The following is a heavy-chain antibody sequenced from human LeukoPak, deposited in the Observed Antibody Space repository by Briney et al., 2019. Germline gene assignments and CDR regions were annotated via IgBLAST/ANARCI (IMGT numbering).Heavy chain of an antibody. D-gene: IGHD3-10*01. Sequence: GSLRLSCAASGFTFSSYEMNWVRQAPGKGLEWVSYISSSGSTIYYADSVKGRFTTSRDNAKNSLYLQMNSLRAEDTAVYYCARAAYYYGSGSYFDYWGQGTLVTVSS. CDR2: ISSSGSTI. J-gene: IGHJ4*02. CDR3: ARAAYYYGSGSYFDY. CDR1: GFTFSSYE. V-gene: IGHV3-48*03.